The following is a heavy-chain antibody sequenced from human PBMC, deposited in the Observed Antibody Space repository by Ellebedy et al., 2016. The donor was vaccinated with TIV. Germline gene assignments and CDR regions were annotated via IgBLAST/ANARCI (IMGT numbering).Heavy chain of an antibody. CDR3: ARGVVPAAIPTNWFDP. D-gene: IGHD2-2*01. J-gene: IGHJ5*02. Sequence: GESLKISCKGSGYSFTSYWISWVRQMPGKGLEWMGRIDPSDSYTNYSPSFQGHVTISADKSISTAYLQWSSLKASDTAMYYSARGVVPAAIPTNWFDPWGQGTLVTVSS. CDR2: IDPSDSYT. V-gene: IGHV5-10-1*01. CDR1: GYSFTSYW.